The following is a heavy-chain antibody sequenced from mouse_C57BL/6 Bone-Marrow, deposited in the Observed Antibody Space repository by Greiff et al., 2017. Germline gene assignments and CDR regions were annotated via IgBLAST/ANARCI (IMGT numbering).Heavy chain of an antibody. J-gene: IGHJ3*01. CDR3: ARGTTEFAY. V-gene: IGHV2-2*01. CDR2: IWSGGIT. Sequence: QVQLQQSGPGLVQPSQSLSITCTVSGFSLTSYGVHWVRQSPGKGLEWLGVIWSGGITDYNAAFISRLSISKDNSKSQVFFKMNSLQADDTAIYYCARGTTEFAYWGQGTLVTVSA. D-gene: IGHD1-1*01. CDR1: GFSLTSYG.